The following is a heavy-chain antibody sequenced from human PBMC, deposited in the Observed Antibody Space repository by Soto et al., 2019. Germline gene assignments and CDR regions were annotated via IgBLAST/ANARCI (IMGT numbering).Heavy chain of an antibody. CDR3: AHYRIFGDYMYYFDS. V-gene: IGHV2-5*02. CDR2: IYWDDDK. D-gene: IGHD4-17*01. Sequence: QITLKESGPTLVKPTQPLTLTCTFSGFSLSTSRVGVGWIRQPTGKALEWLALIYWDDDKRYSPSLKTRLTITTDTSKYQVVLTMTNIDPVDTATYYCAHYRIFGDYMYYFDSWGQGTLVTVSS. CDR1: GFSLSTSRVG. J-gene: IGHJ4*02.